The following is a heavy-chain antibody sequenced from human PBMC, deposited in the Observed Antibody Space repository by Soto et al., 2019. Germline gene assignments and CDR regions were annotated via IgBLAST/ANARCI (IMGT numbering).Heavy chain of an antibody. CDR3: ARGGTPIAY. D-gene: IGHD3-16*01. CDR2: ISAYNGNT. V-gene: IGHV1-18*01. CDR1: GYTFTNFG. J-gene: IGHJ4*02. Sequence: QVQLVQSGAEVKKPGASVKVSCKASGYTFTNFGISWVRQAPGQGLEWMGWISAYNGNTNYARKFQGRGTMTTDTTTSTAYMEGRILRFDDTAVCYCARGGTPIAYWGQGTLVTVSS.